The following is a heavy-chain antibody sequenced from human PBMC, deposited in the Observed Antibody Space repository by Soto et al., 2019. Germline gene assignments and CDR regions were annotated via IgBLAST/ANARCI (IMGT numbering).Heavy chain of an antibody. D-gene: IGHD2-15*01. J-gene: IGHJ3*01. CDR1: GFSISNGNY. CDR2: IFHGGNT. Sequence: PSETLSLTCAVSGFSISNGNYWGWIRKPPGKGLEWIGSIFHGGNTYYNPSLKSRVTISVDMSKNQFSLKLNSVTAADTAVYYCARARWYDAFDVWGQGAVVTVSS. CDR3: ARARWYDAFDV. V-gene: IGHV4-38-2*01.